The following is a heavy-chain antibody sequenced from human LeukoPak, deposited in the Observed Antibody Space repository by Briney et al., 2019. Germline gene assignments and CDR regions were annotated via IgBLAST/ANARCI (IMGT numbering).Heavy chain of an antibody. CDR2: INPSGGST. V-gene: IGHV1-46*01. D-gene: IGHD3-22*01. CDR3: AGGYYYDTSGYYY. Sequence: GASVKVSCKASGYSFTTYYMHWVRQAPGQGLEWTGIINPSGGSTSYAQTFQGRVTMTRDTSTSTVYMELSNLRSEDTAVYYCAGGYYYDTSGYYYWGQGTLVTVSS. CDR1: GYSFTTYY. J-gene: IGHJ4*02.